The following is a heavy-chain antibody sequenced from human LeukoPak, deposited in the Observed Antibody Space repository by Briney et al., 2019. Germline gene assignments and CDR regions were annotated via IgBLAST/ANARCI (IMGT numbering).Heavy chain of an antibody. J-gene: IGHJ6*02. V-gene: IGHV3-48*04. CDR3: ARDLVPTTYGSTTSGYYYGMAV. Sequence: PGGSLRLSCAASGFTFSSYSMDWVRQAPGKGLEWVSYISGSSDTIYYADSMKGRFTISRDNAKNSLDLQMNSLRAEDTAVYYCARDLVPTTYGSTTSGYYYGMAVWGQGTTVTVSS. CDR2: ISGSSDTI. D-gene: IGHD3-10*01. CDR1: GFTFSSYS.